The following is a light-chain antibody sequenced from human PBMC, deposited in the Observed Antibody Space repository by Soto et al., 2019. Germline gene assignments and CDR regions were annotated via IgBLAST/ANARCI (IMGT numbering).Light chain of an antibody. J-gene: IGKJ4*01. CDR2: AAS. CDR3: QQYGYSAT. CDR1: QSVTSSY. V-gene: IGKV3-20*01. Sequence: IVVTQSTGTLSLSPGERATLSCRASQSVTSSYLAWYQQKPGQAPRLLIYAASSRATGIPDRFSGSGSGTDFTLTISRLEPEDFAVYYCQQYGYSATFGGGTKV.